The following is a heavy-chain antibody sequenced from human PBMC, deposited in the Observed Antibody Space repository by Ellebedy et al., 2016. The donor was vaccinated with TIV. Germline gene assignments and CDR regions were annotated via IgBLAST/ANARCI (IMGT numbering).Heavy chain of an antibody. V-gene: IGHV3-73*01. J-gene: IGHJ6*02. CDR2: IRSKADNYAT. Sequence: GGSLRLSCAASAFTFSGSAIRWVRQASGKGLEWVGRIRSKADNYATAYAASVKGRFTISRDDSKNTAYLQMNSLKTEDTAVYYCTRLENGMDVWGQGTTVTVSS. CDR1: AFTFSGSA. CDR3: TRLENGMDV.